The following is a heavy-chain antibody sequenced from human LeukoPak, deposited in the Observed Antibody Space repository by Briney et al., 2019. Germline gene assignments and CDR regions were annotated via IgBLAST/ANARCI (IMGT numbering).Heavy chain of an antibody. V-gene: IGHV3-48*04. J-gene: IGHJ4*02. CDR2: ISSSSSTI. D-gene: IGHD2-2*01. Sequence: GGSLRLSCAASGFTFSSYSMNWVRQAPGKGLEWVSYISSSSSTIYYADSVKGRFTISRDNAKNSLYLQMNSLRAEDTAMYYCARDRPADYWGQGTLVTVSS. CDR1: GFTFSSYS. CDR3: ARDRPADY.